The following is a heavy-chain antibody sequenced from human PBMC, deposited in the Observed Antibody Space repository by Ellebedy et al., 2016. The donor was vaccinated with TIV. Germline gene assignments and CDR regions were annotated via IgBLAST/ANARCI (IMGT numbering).Heavy chain of an antibody. V-gene: IGHV4-39*07. D-gene: IGHD6-13*01. J-gene: IGHJ4*02. CDR1: GGSIRTSIYY. CDR3: ARDEYNISWFKY. CDR2: LSYSGST. Sequence: MPGESLRLSCTVSGGSIRTSIYYWGWIRQPPGKGLEWIGTLSYSGSTYYNPSLKSRVTISVDTSKNQFSLKLSSVTAADAAVYYCARDEYNISWFKYWGQGTLVTVSS.